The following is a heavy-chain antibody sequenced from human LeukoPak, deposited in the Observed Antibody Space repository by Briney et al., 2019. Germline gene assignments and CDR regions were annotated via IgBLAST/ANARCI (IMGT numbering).Heavy chain of an antibody. CDR1: GFIFSDFY. V-gene: IGHV3-11*06. Sequence: GGALRLSCAASGFIFSDFYMSWVRQAAGKGLEYIAYISPSSHDIIYADSVKGRFTISRDNAKNSLYLQMNSLRAEDTAVYYCARNSPQDYYDSSGYHFDYWGQGTLVTVSS. CDR2: ISPSSHDI. CDR3: ARNSPQDYYDSSGYHFDY. J-gene: IGHJ4*02. D-gene: IGHD3-22*01.